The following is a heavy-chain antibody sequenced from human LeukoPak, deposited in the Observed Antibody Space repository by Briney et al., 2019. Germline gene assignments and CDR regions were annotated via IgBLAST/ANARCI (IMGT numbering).Heavy chain of an antibody. D-gene: IGHD3-10*01. CDR3: AKSTTFGELLTFDY. V-gene: IGHV3-30*18. CDR1: GFTFSSYG. J-gene: IGHJ4*02. Sequence: PGGSLRLSCAASGFTFSSYGMHWVRQAPGKGLEWVAVISYDGSNKYYADSVKGRFTISRDNSKNTLYLQMNSLRAEDTAVYYCAKSTTFGELLTFDYWGQGTLVTVSS. CDR2: ISYDGSNK.